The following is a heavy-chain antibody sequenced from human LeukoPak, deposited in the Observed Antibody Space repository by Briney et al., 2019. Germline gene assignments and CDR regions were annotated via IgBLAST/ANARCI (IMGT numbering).Heavy chain of an antibody. CDR1: GDSISSHSYF. D-gene: IGHD1-26*01. V-gene: IGHV4-39*01. CDR3: ARLLGRSFYFDY. CDR2: FYYSGNT. J-gene: IGHJ4*02. Sequence: PSETLSLTCTVSGDSISSHSYFWGWIRQPPGKGLEWIGSFYYSGNTYYNPSLKSRVTISGDTSKRQFSLKLSSVTAADTAVYYCARLLGRSFYFDYWGQGALVTVSS.